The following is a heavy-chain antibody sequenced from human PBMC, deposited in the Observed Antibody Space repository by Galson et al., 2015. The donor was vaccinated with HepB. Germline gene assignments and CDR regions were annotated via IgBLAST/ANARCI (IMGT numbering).Heavy chain of an antibody. J-gene: IGHJ4*02. CDR3: ASLDTAVVDRGGY. CDR2: IKKDGSEE. V-gene: IGHV3-7*01. D-gene: IGHD4-23*01. CDR1: GFTSSNYW. Sequence: SLRLSCAASGFTSSNYWLSWVRQAPGKGLEWLAMIKKDGSEENYLGSVRGRFTISRDNAKKSLYLQMNSLRAEDTAIYYCASLDTAVVDRGGYWGQGTLVTVSS.